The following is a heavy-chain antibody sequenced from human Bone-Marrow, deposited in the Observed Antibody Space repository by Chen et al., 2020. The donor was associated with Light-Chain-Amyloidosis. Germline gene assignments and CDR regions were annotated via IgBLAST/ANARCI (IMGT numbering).Heavy chain of an antibody. D-gene: IGHD5-12*01. CDR2: IYPDDSDA. J-gene: IGHJ4*02. CDR1: GYTFPNYW. V-gene: IGHV5-51*01. Sequence: EVQLEQSGPEVKKPGESLKLSCKGSGYTFPNYWIGWVRQMPGKGLEWMGVIYPDDSDARYSPSFEGQVTISADKSITIAYLQWRSLKASDTAMYYCARRRDGYNFDYWGQGTLVTVSS. CDR3: ARRRDGYNFDY.